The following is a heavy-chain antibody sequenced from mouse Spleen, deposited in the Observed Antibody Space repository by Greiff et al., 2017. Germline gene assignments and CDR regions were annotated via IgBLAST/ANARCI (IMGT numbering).Heavy chain of an antibody. J-gene: IGHJ3*01. CDR3: TLLRPSWFAY. CDR1: GYTFTSYY. CDR2: INPSNGGT. Sequence: VQLQESGAELVKPGASVKLSCKASGYTFTSYYMYWVKQRPGQGLEWIGEINPSNGGTNFNEKFKSKATLTVDKSSSTAYMQLSSLTSEDSAVYYCTLLRPSWFAYWGQGTLVTVSA. V-gene: IGHV1S16*01. D-gene: IGHD1-2*01.